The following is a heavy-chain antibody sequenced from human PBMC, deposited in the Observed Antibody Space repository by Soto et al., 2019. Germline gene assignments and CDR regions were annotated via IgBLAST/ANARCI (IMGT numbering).Heavy chain of an antibody. D-gene: IGHD3-3*01. V-gene: IGHV3-23*01. J-gene: IGHJ4*02. CDR3: AKDDFVDDFWSGYYNY. Sequence: GGSLRLSFAASGFPSLLYAMNWVRQAPGLGLEWVSAISGSGGSTYYAGSVKGRFTISRDNSKNTLYLQMNSLRAEDTAVYYCAKDDFVDDFWSGYYNYWGQGTLVTVSS. CDR2: ISGSGGST. CDR1: GFPSLLYA.